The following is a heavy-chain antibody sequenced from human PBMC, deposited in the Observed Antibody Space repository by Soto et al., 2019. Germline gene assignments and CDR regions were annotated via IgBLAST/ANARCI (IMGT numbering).Heavy chain of an antibody. CDR1: GFTFSSYA. J-gene: IGHJ4*02. V-gene: IGHV3-30-3*01. Sequence: GGSLRLSCAASGFTFSSYAMHWVRQAPGKGLEWVAVISYDGSNKYYADSVKGRFTISRDNSKNTLYLQMNSLRAEDTAVYYCARVVAHGDGDDLDDWGQGTLVTVSS. CDR2: ISYDGSNK. CDR3: ARVVAHGDGDDLDD. D-gene: IGHD2-21*01.